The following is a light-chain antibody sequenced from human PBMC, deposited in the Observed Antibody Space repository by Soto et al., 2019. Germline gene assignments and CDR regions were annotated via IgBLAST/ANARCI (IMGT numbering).Light chain of an antibody. V-gene: IGKV4-1*01. CDR2: WAS. J-gene: IGKJ5*01. Sequence: DIAMTQSPDSLAVSLGERATINCKSSQSVLSSSNNKNFLAWFQQKPGQPPKLLISWASTRESGVPARFSGSGSGTDFTLTISSLQAEDVAVYYCQQYHSDPITFGQGTRLEIK. CDR3: QQYHSDPIT. CDR1: QSVLSSSNNKNF.